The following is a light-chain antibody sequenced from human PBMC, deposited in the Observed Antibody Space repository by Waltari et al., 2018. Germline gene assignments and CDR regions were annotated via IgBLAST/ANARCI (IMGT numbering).Light chain of an antibody. V-gene: IGKV1-5*01. Sequence: DIQMTKSPSTLSASVGDRVTITCRASQSISSWLAWYQQKPGKAPKLLIYDASSLESGVPSRFSGSGSGTEFTLTISSLQPDDFATYYCQQYNSSSGFGQGTKVEIK. CDR2: DAS. J-gene: IGKJ1*01. CDR3: QQYNSSSG. CDR1: QSISSW.